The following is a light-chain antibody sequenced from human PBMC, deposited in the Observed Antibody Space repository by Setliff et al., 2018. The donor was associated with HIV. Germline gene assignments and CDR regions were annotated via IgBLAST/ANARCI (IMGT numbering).Light chain of an antibody. CDR1: NSDVGAYNY. CDR2: EVN. Sequence: QSALTQPRSVSGSPGQSVAISCTGANSDVGAYNYVSWYQQPPGKVPKLIIYEVNKRPSGVPDRFSGSKSGNAASLTTSGLQADDEADYYCCSHAGSYTLVFGGGTKVTVL. CDR3: CSHAGSYTLV. V-gene: IGLV2-11*01. J-gene: IGLJ2*01.